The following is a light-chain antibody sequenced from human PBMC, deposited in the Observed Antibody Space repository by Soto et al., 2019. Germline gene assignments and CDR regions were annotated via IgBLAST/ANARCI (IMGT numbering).Light chain of an antibody. J-gene: IGLJ1*01. V-gene: IGLV2-14*01. CDR3: SSYTRSSTPYV. CDR1: SSDVGGYKY. CDR2: EVN. Sequence: QSALTQPASVSGSPGQSITISCTGTSSDVGGYKYVSWYQHYPGKAPKPMIYEVNNRPSGVSDRFSGSKSGNTASLTISGLQAEDEADYYCSSYTRSSTPYVFGTGTKVTVL.